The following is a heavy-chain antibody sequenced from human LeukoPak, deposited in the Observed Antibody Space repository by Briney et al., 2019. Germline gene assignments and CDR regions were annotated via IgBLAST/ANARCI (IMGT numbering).Heavy chain of an antibody. Sequence: GGSLRLSCAASGFTFSNYWMSWVRQAPGKGLEWVANIKEDGSEKYYVDSVKGRFTISRDNSKNTLYLQMNSLRAEDTAVYYCARYYYDSSGYYSSNVRRDYYYYYYMDVWGKGTTVTISS. D-gene: IGHD3-22*01. CDR2: IKEDGSEK. V-gene: IGHV3-7*03. J-gene: IGHJ6*03. CDR1: GFTFSNYW. CDR3: ARYYYDSSGYYSSNVRRDYYYYYYMDV.